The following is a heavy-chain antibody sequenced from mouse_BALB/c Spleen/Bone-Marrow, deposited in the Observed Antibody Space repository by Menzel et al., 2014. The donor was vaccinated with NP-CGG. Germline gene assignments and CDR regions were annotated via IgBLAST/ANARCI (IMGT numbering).Heavy chain of an antibody. J-gene: IGHJ1*01. CDR2: INPINGGT. V-gene: IGHV1S81*02. Sequence: SGAELVKPGASVKLSCKASGYTFTSYYMYWVRQRPGQGLEWIGEINPINGGTNFSEKFKSRATLTVDKSSSTACMELSTLTSEDSAVYYCPRSNCGYWYFDVWGAGTTVTVSS. CDR3: PRSNCGYWYFDV. CDR1: GYTFTSYY. D-gene: IGHD4-1*02.